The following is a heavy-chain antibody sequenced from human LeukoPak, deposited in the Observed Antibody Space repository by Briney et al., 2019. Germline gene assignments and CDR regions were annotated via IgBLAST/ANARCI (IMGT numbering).Heavy chain of an antibody. CDR2: IRNKDNNYAT. V-gene: IGHV3-73*01. Sequence: GGSLRLSCVASGFMFSGSTIQWVRQASGKGLEWLGRIRNKDNNYATAYVASVKGRFTFSRDNSKNTLYLQMNSLRAEDTAVYYCAKDDYYADRYDYWGQGTLVTVSS. CDR3: AKDDYYADRYDY. D-gene: IGHD3-16*01. CDR1: GFMFSGST. J-gene: IGHJ4*02.